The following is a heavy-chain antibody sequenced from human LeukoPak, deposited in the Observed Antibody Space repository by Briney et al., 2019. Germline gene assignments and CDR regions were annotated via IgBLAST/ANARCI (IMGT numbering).Heavy chain of an antibody. D-gene: IGHD3-10*01. CDR3: ARGIYYGMFDY. CDR1: GGSISSYY. J-gene: IGHJ4*02. CDR2: IYYSRST. V-gene: IGHV4-59*08. Sequence: PSETLSLTCTVSGGSISSYYWSWIRQPQGKGMEWDGYIYYSRSTNYNPSLKSRVTISVDTSKNQFSLKLSSVTAADTAVYYCARGIYYGMFDYWGQGTLVTVSS.